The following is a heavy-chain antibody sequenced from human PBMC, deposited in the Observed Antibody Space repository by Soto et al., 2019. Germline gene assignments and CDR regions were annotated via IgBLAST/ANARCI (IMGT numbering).Heavy chain of an antibody. Sequence: GGSLRLSCAASGFTFHDFGMHWVRQTPGKGLEWVAVISYDGRNKYYADLVKGRFTISRDNSQNTLYLQMNSLRPEDTVVYFCAKAVDITHRGVPPSDYWGQGNLVTVSS. J-gene: IGHJ4*02. V-gene: IGHV3-30*18. CDR2: ISYDGRNK. CDR3: AKAVDITHRGVPPSDY. CDR1: GFTFHDFG. D-gene: IGHD3-10*01.